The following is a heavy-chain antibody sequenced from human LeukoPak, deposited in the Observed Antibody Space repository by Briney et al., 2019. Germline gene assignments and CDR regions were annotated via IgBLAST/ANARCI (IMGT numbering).Heavy chain of an antibody. Sequence: GGSLRLSCAASGFTFSSYSMNWVRQAPGKGLEWVSSISSSSSYIYYADSVKGRFTISRDNAKNSLYLQMNSLRAEDTAVYYCARDLKYCSGGSCHKSYWGQGTLVTVSS. D-gene: IGHD2-15*01. CDR1: GFTFSSYS. CDR3: ARDLKYCSGGSCHKSY. V-gene: IGHV3-21*01. J-gene: IGHJ4*02. CDR2: ISSSSSYI.